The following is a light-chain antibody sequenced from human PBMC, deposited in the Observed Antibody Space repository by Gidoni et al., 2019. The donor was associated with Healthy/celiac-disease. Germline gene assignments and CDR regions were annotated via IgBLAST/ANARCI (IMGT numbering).Light chain of an antibody. CDR1: NIGSKS. CDR2: DES. CDR3: QVWDSSSDDVV. V-gene: IGLV3-21*02. J-gene: IGLJ2*01. Sequence: SYVLTQPPSVSVAPGQTARITCWGNNIGSKSVHWYQQKPGQAPVLVVYDESDRPSGIPERFSGSNSGNTATLTISRGEAGEEADYYCQVWDSSSDDVVFGGGTKLTVL.